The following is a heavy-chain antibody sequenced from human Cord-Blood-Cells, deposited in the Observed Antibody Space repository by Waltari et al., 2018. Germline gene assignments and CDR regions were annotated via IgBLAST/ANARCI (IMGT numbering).Heavy chain of an antibody. CDR1: GFTFSSYW. Sequence: EVQLVESGGGLVQPGGSLRLSCAASGFTFSSYWMSWVSQAPGKGLEWVANIKQDGSEKYYVDSVKGRFTISRDNAKNSLYLQMNSLRAEDTAVYYCAREARPKIAAFDYWGQGTLVTVSS. V-gene: IGHV3-7*01. J-gene: IGHJ4*02. CDR3: AREARPKIAAFDY. CDR2: IKQDGSEK. D-gene: IGHD6-6*01.